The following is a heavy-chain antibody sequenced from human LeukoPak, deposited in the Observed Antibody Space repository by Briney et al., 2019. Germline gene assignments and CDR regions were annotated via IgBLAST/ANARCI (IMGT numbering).Heavy chain of an antibody. CDR2: IYHSGST. CDR1: GGSISSSNW. Sequence: PSETLSLTCAVSGGSISSSNWWSWVRQPPGKGLEWIGEIYHSGSTNYNPSLKSRVTISVDKSKNQFSLKLSSVTAADTAVYYCARVSSGIAAALFVGMDVWGQGTTVTVSS. J-gene: IGHJ6*02. V-gene: IGHV4-4*02. CDR3: ARVSSGIAAALFVGMDV. D-gene: IGHD6-13*01.